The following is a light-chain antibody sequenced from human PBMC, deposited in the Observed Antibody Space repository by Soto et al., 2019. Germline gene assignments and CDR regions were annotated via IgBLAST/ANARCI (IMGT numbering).Light chain of an antibody. CDR1: QSISSW. V-gene: IGKV1-5*03. J-gene: IGKJ5*01. CDR2: KAS. CDR3: QQYNSYPT. Sequence: DIQITQSPSTLSASVGDRVTITCRASQSISSWLAWYQQKPGKAPKLLIYKASTLKSGVPSRFSGSGSGTEFTLTISSLQPDDFATYYCQQYNSYPTFGQGTRLEIK.